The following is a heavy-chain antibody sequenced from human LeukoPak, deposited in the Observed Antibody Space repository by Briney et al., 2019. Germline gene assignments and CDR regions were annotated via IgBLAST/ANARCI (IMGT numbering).Heavy chain of an antibody. Sequence: GGSLTLSCAASGFTFSSYWMHWVRQVPGKGLVWVSRITNDGSSTAHADSVKGRLTISRDDAKNTLYLRMNSLRAEDTAVYYCARGGRSLDYWGQGTLVTVSS. J-gene: IGHJ4*02. V-gene: IGHV3-74*01. CDR3: ARGGRSLDY. D-gene: IGHD3-3*01. CDR2: ITNDGSST. CDR1: GFTFSSYW.